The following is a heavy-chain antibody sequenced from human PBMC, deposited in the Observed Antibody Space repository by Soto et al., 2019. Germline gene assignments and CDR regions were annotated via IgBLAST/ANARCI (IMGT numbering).Heavy chain of an antibody. J-gene: IGHJ4*02. CDR2: IYHSGST. V-gene: IGHV4-4*02. D-gene: IGHD3-10*01. Sequence: SETLSLTCAVSGGSISSSNWWSWVRQPPGKGLEWIGEIYHSGSTNYNPSLKSRVTISVDKSKNQFSLKLSSVTAADTAVYYCATAGARSYYGSGASDYWGQGTLVTVSS. CDR3: ATAGARSYYGSGASDY. CDR1: GGSISSSNW.